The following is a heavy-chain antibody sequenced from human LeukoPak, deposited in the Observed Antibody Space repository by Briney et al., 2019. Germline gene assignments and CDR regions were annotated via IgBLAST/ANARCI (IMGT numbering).Heavy chain of an antibody. Sequence: PGGTLRLSCAVSGLTYSRYAMRCVSHPPAKGLEWVGRINSKTDGGTTDYAAPVKGRFTISRDDSKNTLSLQMNSLKTEDTAVYYCTTGVAAQYYYYYGMDVWGQGTTVTVSS. J-gene: IGHJ6*02. D-gene: IGHD5/OR15-5a*01. CDR3: TTGVAAQYYYYYGMDV. CDR2: INSKTDGGTT. V-gene: IGHV3-15*01. CDR1: GLTYSRYA.